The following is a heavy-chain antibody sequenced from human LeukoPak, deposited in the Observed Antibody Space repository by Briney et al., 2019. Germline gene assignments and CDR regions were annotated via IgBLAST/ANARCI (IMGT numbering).Heavy chain of an antibody. V-gene: IGHV1-2*02. J-gene: IGHJ3*02. D-gene: IGHD2-2*01. CDR1: GYTFTGYY. Sequence: ASVKVSCKASGYTFTGYYMHWVRQAPGQGLEWMGWINPNSCGTNYAQKFQGRVTMTRDTSISTAYMELSRLRSDDTAVYYCAITVTSQLLWYLNDAFDIWGQGTMVTVSS. CDR3: AITVTSQLLWYLNDAFDI. CDR2: INPNSCGT.